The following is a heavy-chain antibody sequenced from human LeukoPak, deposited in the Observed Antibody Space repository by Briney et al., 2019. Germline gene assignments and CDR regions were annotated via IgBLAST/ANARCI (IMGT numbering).Heavy chain of an antibody. D-gene: IGHD1-26*01. J-gene: IGHJ5*02. CDR2: FYYSGGT. CDR1: GGSIITSSYY. V-gene: IGHV4-39*01. CDR3: AIHRLSGGSLNWFDP. Sequence: PSETLSLTCTVSGGSIITSSYYWAWIRQPPGKGLEWIGSFYYSGGTYYNPSLKSRVTISVDTSKNQFSLKLSSVTAADTAVYYCAIHRLSGGSLNWFDPWGQGTLVTVSS.